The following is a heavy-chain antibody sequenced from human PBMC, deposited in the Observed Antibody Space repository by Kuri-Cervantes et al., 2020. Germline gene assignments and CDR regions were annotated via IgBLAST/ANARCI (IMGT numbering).Heavy chain of an antibody. CDR2: ISHEYDYK. J-gene: IGHJ4*02. CDR1: GFTFSSYA. Sequence: GGSLRLSCAASGFTFSSYAFHWLRQAPGKGLERLAFISHEYDYKHYTDSVKGRFTISRDNSKSTLYLQMNSLRPEDTALYYCARDLNWAYTYWGQGTLVTVSS. V-gene: IGHV3-30*10. CDR3: ARDLNWAYTY. D-gene: IGHD7-27*01.